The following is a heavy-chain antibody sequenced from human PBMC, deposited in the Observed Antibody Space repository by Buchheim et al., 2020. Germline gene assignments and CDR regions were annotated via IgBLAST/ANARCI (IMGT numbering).Heavy chain of an antibody. CDR1: EFTFNQDW. D-gene: IGHD2/OR15-2a*01. V-gene: IGHV3-7*01. CDR2: IKQDGSEE. J-gene: IGHJ4*02. Sequence: QLVESGGGLVQPGGSLRLSCVASEFTFNQDWMSWVRQAPGKGLEGVANIKQDGSEEYYVDSVKGRFTISRDNAKNSLYLQMNSLRAEDTAVYYCVRPSRGNSIDYWGQGTL. CDR3: VRPSRGNSIDY.